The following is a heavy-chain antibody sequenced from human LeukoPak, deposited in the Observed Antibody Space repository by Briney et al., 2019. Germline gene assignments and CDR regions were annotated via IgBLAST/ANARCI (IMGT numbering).Heavy chain of an antibody. Sequence: KPSETLSLTCAVYGGSFSGYYWSWIRQPPGKGLEWIGYIYYSGSTNYNPSLKSRVTISVDTSKNQFSLKLSSVTAADTAVYYCARDDNSSGWYNWFDPWGQGTLVTVSS. CDR1: GGSFSGYY. V-gene: IGHV4-59*01. J-gene: IGHJ5*02. CDR3: ARDDNSSGWYNWFDP. CDR2: IYYSGST. D-gene: IGHD6-19*01.